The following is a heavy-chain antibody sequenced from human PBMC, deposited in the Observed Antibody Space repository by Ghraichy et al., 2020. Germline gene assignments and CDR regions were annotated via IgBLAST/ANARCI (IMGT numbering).Heavy chain of an antibody. V-gene: IGHV3-49*04. D-gene: IGHD3-10*01. CDR2: IRSKAYGGTT. Sequence: GGSLRLSCTASGFTFGDYAMSWVRQAPGKGLEWVGFIRSKAYGGTTEYAASVKGRFTISRDDSKSIAYLQMNSLKTEDTAVYYCTREFGTMVRGVEGAFDIWGQGTMVTVSS. J-gene: IGHJ3*02. CDR1: GFTFGDYA. CDR3: TREFGTMVRGVEGAFDI.